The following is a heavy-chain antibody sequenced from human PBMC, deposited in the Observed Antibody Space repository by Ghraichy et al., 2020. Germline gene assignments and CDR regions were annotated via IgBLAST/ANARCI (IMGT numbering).Heavy chain of an antibody. CDR2: IDPNSGDA. V-gene: IGHV1-2*06. D-gene: IGHD1-26*01. CDR3: ARDPSGTRIWSWEALDL. J-gene: IGHJ3*01. Sequence: ASVKVSCRAYGYTFTTYYMHWVRQASGHGLEWMGRIDPNSGDADYAQDFQGRVTLTRDTSFRTAYMEVTGLMSDDTAIYFCARDPSGTRIWSWEALDLWGQGTMVTVAP. CDR1: GYTFTTYY.